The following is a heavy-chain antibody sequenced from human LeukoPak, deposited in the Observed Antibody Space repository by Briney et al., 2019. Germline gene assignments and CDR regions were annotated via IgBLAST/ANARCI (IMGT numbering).Heavy chain of an antibody. CDR1: GYSISSGYY. CDR3: ARTVYMGGRGGFYFDH. J-gene: IGHJ4*02. CDR2: IHHSGNT. D-gene: IGHD3-16*01. V-gene: IGHV4-38-2*01. Sequence: PSETLSLTCAVSGYSISSGYYWGWIRQPPGKGLEWIGSIHHSGNTYYNASLKSRVTISVDTSKNQRSLKLNSVTAADTAVYYCARTVYMGGRGGFYFDHWGQGTLVTVSS.